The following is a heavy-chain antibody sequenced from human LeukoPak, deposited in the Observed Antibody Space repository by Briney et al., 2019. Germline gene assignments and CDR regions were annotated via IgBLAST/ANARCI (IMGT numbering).Heavy chain of an antibody. CDR2: ISGSGGST. CDR1: GFTFSSYA. V-gene: IGHV3-23*01. J-gene: IGHJ4*02. CDR3: AKSVRGGWYYFDY. Sequence: PGGSLRLSCAASGFTFSSYAMSWVRQAPGKGLEWVSAISGSGGSTYYADSMKGRFTISRDNSKNTLYLQMNSLRAEDTAVYYCAKSVRGGWYYFDYWGQGTLVTVSS. D-gene: IGHD6-19*01.